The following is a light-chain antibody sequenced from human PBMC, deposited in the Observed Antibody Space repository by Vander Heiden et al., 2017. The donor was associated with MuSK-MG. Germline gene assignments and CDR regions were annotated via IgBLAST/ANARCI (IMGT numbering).Light chain of an antibody. CDR2: WAS. J-gene: IGKJ1*01. CDR3: QQHYSNPPWT. Sequence: DIVMTQSPDSLAVSLGERATINCKSSQSVLYSSNNKNYLAWYQQKPGQPPKLLIYWASTRESGVPDRFSGSGCGTDFTLTISSRQAEDVAVYYCQQHYSNPPWTFGHGTKVXIK. CDR1: QSVLYSSNNKNY. V-gene: IGKV4-1*01.